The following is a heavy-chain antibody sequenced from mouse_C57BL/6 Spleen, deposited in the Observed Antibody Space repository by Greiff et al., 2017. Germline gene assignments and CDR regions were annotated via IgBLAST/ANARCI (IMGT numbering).Heavy chain of an antibody. CDR1: GYTFTSYW. D-gene: IGHD2-3*01. Sequence: VQLQQPGAELVRPGTSVKLSCKASGYTFTSYWMHWVKQRPGQGLEWIGVIDPSDSYTNYNQKFKGKATLTVDTSSSTAYMQLSSLTSEDSAVYYCASLLYDRFDYWGQGTTLTVSS. CDR3: ASLLYDRFDY. V-gene: IGHV1-59*01. CDR2: IDPSDSYT. J-gene: IGHJ2*01.